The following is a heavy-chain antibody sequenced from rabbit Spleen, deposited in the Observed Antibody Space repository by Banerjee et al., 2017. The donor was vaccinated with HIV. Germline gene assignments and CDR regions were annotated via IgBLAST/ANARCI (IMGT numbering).Heavy chain of an antibody. D-gene: IGHD2-1*01. V-gene: IGHV1S40*01. J-gene: IGHJ4*01. CDR1: GFSFSSSYY. CDR3: ARGSATMTLVITGYYFTL. CDR2: IYGGDSDST. Sequence: QSLEESGGDLVKPGASLTLTCTASGFSFSSSYYMCWVRQAPGKGLEWIACIYGGDSDSTACASWAKGRFTISKTSSTTVTLQMTSLTAADTATYFCARGSATMTLVITGYYFTLWGPGTLVTVS.